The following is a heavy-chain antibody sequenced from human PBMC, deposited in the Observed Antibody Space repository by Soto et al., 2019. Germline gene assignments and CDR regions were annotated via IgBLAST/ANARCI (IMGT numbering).Heavy chain of an antibody. CDR3: VRPQTSYYYDSSGYNDAFDI. CDR2: IYPGDSDT. J-gene: IGHJ3*02. Sequence: GESLKISCKGSGYSFTSYWIGWVRQMPGKGLEWMGIIYPGDSDTRYSPSFQGQVTISADKSISTAYLQWSSLKASDTAMYYCVRPQTSYYYDSSGYNDAFDIWGQGTMVTVSS. CDR1: GYSFTSYW. D-gene: IGHD3-22*01. V-gene: IGHV5-51*01.